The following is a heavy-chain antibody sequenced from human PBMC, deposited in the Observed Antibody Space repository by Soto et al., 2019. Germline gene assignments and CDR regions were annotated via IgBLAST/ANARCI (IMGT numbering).Heavy chain of an antibody. CDR3: AKVLGDSVYYPTVY. Sequence: EVQLLESGGGWVQPGGSLRLSCAASAFTSSSYAMSWVRQAPGKGLEWVSTIGGSGGSSTYYADSVKGRFTSFRDNSKNTLFLQLTSLRAAYTALYYCAKVLGDSVYYPTVYWGQGTMVTVSS. D-gene: IGHD3-16*01. J-gene: IGHJ4*01. CDR2: IGGSGGSST. V-gene: IGHV3-23*01. CDR1: AFTSSSYA.